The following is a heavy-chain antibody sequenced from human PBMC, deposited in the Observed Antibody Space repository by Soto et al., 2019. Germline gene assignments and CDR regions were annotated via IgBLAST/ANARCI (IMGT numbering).Heavy chain of an antibody. CDR3: ARAVAVAADFDY. D-gene: IGHD6-19*01. CDR1: GYTFTGYA. Sequence: ASVKVSCKASGYTFTGYAMHWVRQAPGQRLEWMGWINAGNGDTKYSQKFQGRVTITRDTSASTAYMELSSLRSEDTAVYYCARAVAVAADFDYWGQGTLVTVSS. V-gene: IGHV1-3*01. CDR2: INAGNGDT. J-gene: IGHJ4*02.